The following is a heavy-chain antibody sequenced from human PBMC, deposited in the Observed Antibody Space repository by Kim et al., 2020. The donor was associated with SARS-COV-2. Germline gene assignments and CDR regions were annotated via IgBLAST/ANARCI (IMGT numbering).Heavy chain of an antibody. V-gene: IGHV3-33*01. J-gene: IGHJ6*02. CDR3: ARAGGDSSGWNYYYYGMDV. D-gene: IGHD6-19*01. CDR2: IWYDGSNK. CDR1: GFTFSSYG. Sequence: GGSLRLSCAASGFTFSSYGMHWVRQAPGKGLEWVAVIWYDGSNKYYADSVKGRFTISRDNSKNTLYLQMNSPRAEDTAVYYCARAGGDSSGWNYYYYGMDVWGQGTTVTVSS.